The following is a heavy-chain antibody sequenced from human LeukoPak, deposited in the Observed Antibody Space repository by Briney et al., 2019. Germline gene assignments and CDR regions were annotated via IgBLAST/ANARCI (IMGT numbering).Heavy chain of an antibody. CDR2: IYYSGST. D-gene: IGHD6-19*01. Sequence: SETLSLTCTVSGGSVSSGSYYWGWIRQPPGKGLEWIGNIYYSGSTYYNPSLKSRVTMSVDTSKNQFSLKLSSVTAADTAVYYCARTTGYSSGWYQGYFDYWGQGTLVTVSS. CDR3: ARTTGYSSGWYQGYFDY. CDR1: GGSVSSGSYY. V-gene: IGHV4-39*07. J-gene: IGHJ4*02.